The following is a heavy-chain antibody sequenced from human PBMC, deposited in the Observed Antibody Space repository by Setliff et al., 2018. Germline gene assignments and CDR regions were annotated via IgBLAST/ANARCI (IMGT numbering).Heavy chain of an antibody. CDR2: INHIGST. CDR3: ARGYCSSAACFFAGWFDP. CDR1: GGSFSGYY. J-gene: IGHJ5*02. D-gene: IGHD2-2*01. V-gene: IGHV4-34*01. Sequence: KPSETLSLTCAVYGGSFSGYYWSWIRQPPGKGLEWIGEINHIGSTNYNPSLKSRVTISVDTSKNQFSLKLISVTAADAAVYYCARGYCSSAACFFAGWFDPWGQGTLVTVSS.